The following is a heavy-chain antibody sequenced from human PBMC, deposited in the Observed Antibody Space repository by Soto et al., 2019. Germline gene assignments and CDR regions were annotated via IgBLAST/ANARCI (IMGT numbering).Heavy chain of an antibody. Sequence: QVQLVQSGAEVKKPGSSVNVSCKASGGTFSSYAISWVRQAPGQGLEWMGGIIPIFGTANYAQKFQGRVTITADKSTSTAYMELSSLRSEDTAVYYCARAAEVAAAGTEYYYGMDVWGQGPTVTVSS. CDR3: ARAAEVAAAGTEYYYGMDV. CDR2: IIPIFGTA. V-gene: IGHV1-69*06. J-gene: IGHJ6*02. CDR1: GGTFSSYA. D-gene: IGHD6-13*01.